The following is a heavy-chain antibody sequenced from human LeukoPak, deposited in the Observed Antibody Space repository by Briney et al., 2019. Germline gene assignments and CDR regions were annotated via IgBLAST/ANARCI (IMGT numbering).Heavy chain of an antibody. J-gene: IGHJ5*02. V-gene: IGHV4-34*01. CDR3: ARSLVDTAMVKGEFDP. Sequence: PSETLSLTCAVYGGSFSGYYWSWIRQPPGKGLEWIGEINHSGSTNYNPSLKSRVTISVDTSKNQFSLKLSSVTAADTAVYYRARSLVDTAMVKGEFDPWGQGTLVTVSS. CDR1: GGSFSGYY. D-gene: IGHD5-18*01. CDR2: INHSGST.